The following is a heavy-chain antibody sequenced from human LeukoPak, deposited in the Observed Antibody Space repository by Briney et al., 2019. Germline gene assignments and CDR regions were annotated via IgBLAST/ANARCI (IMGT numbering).Heavy chain of an antibody. Sequence: SVKVSCKASGGTFSSYAISWVRQAPGQGLEWMGGIIPIFGTANYAQKLQGRVTITADESTSTAYMELSSLRSEDTAVYYCATGIFGVAEASEYYFDYWGQGTLVTVSS. V-gene: IGHV1-69*01. CDR3: ATGIFGVAEASEYYFDY. J-gene: IGHJ4*02. D-gene: IGHD3-3*01. CDR2: IIPIFGTA. CDR1: GGTFSSYA.